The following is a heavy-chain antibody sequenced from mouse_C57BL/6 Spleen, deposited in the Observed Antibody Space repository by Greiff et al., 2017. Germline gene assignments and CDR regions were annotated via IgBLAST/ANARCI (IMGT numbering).Heavy chain of an antibody. CDR1: GFTFSDYG. CDR3: ARHRGDY. D-gene: IGHD3-1*01. V-gene: IGHV5-17*01. Sequence: EVKVVESGGGLVKPGGSLKLSCAASGFTFSDYGMHWVRQAPEKGLAWVAYISSGSSTIYYADTVKGRFTISRDNAKNTLFLQMTSLRSEDTAMYYCARHRGDYWGQGTSVTVSS. J-gene: IGHJ4*01. CDR2: ISSGSSTI.